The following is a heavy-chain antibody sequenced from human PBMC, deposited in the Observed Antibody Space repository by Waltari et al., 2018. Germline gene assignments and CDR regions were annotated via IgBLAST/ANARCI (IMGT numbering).Heavy chain of an antibody. CDR3: ARGSGAPPGFWSGYSNAFDI. CDR1: GGSISSGSYY. Sequence: QVQLQESGPGLVKPSQTLSLTCTVSGGSISSGSYYWSWIRQPAGKGLEWIGRIYTSGGTNSNPSLKSRVTMSVDTSKNQFSLKLSSVTAADTAVYYCARGSGAPPGFWSGYSNAFDIWGQGTMVTVSS. CDR2: IYTSGGT. J-gene: IGHJ3*02. V-gene: IGHV4-61*02. D-gene: IGHD3-3*01.